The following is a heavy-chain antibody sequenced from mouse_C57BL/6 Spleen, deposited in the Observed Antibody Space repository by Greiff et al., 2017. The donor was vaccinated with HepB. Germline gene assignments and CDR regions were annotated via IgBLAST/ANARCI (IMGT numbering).Heavy chain of an antibody. CDR3: ARCDDYDGLYAMDY. D-gene: IGHD2-4*01. CDR1: GYAFTNYL. J-gene: IGHJ4*01. V-gene: IGHV1-54*01. Sequence: QVQLQQSGAELVRPGPSVKVSCKASGYAFTNYLIEWVKQRPGQGLEWIGVINPGSGGTNYNEKFKGKATLTADKSSSTAYMQLSSLTSEDSAVYFCARCDDYDGLYAMDYWGQGTSVTVSS. CDR2: INPGSGGT.